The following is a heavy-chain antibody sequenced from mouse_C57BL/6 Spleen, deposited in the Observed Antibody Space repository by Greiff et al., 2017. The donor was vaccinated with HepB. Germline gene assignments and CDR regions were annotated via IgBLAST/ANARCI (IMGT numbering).Heavy chain of an antibody. Sequence: EVQLQQSGPELVKPGASVKISCKASGYTFTDYYMNWVKQSHGKSLEWIGDINPNNGGTSYNQKFKGKATLTVDKSSSTAYMELRSLTSEDSAVYYCARPSRTAFDYWGQGTTLTVSS. CDR3: ARPSRTAFDY. CDR1: GYTFTDYY. CDR2: INPNNGGT. D-gene: IGHD3-3*01. V-gene: IGHV1-26*01. J-gene: IGHJ2*01.